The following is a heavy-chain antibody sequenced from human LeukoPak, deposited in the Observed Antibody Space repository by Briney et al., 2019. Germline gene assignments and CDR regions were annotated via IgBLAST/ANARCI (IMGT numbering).Heavy chain of an antibody. J-gene: IGHJ3*01. CDR3: ARDASLQTGAFDV. CDR1: GGSISRSDW. Sequence: SETLSLTCAVSGGSISRSDWWSWVRQSPGKGLEWIGEIFHSGGTKYNPSLKSRVTISVDKSKNQFSLNLTSVTAADTAMYYCARDASLQTGAFDVWGQGTMVTVSS. D-gene: IGHD5-24*01. V-gene: IGHV4-4*02. CDR2: IFHSGGT.